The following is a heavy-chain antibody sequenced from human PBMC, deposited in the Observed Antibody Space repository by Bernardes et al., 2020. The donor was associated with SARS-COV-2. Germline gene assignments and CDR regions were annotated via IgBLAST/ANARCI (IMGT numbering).Heavy chain of an antibody. CDR1: GGTFSSYA. Sequence: SVKVSCKASGGTFSSYAISRVRQAPGQGLEWMGGIIPIFGTANYAQKFQGRVTITADESTSTAYMELSSLRSEDTAVYYCARGGGYYDSSGYSPPFDIWGQGTMVTVSS. CDR3: ARGGGYYDSSGYSPPFDI. V-gene: IGHV1-69*13. J-gene: IGHJ3*02. D-gene: IGHD3-22*01. CDR2: IIPIFGTA.